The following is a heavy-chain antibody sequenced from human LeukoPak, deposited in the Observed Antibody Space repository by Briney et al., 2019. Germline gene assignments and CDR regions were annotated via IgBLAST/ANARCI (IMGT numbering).Heavy chain of an antibody. CDR1: GYTFTSYD. CDR3: ARGLWGGYCSGGSCPGFDP. Sequence: ASVKVSCKASGYTFTSYDINWVRQATGQGLEWMGWMNPNSGNTGYAQKFQGRVTMTRNTSISTAYMELSSLRSEDTAVYYCARGLWGGYCSGGSCPGFDPWGQGTLVTVSS. J-gene: IGHJ5*02. D-gene: IGHD2-15*01. CDR2: MNPNSGNT. V-gene: IGHV1-8*01.